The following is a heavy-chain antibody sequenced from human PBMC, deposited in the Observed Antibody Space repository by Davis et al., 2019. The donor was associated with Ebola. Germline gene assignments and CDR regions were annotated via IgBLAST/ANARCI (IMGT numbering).Heavy chain of an antibody. CDR1: GYTFTSYY. V-gene: IGHV1-46*01. D-gene: IGHD6-19*01. CDR3: ARDLLGATYSSGWSRS. J-gene: IGHJ5*02. Sequence: AASVKVSCKASGYTFTSYYMHWVRQAPGQGLEWMGIINPSGGSTSYAQKFQGRVTMTRDTSTSTVYMELSSLRSDDTAVYFCARDLLGATYSSGWSRSWGQGTLVTVSS. CDR2: INPSGGST.